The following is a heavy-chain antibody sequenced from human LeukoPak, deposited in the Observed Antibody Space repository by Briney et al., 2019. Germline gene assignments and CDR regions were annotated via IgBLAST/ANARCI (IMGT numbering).Heavy chain of an antibody. CDR3: ARPGTIKYFQH. CDR2: INHSGST. CDR1: GGSFSGYY. J-gene: IGHJ1*01. Sequence: SETLSLTCAVYGGSFSGYYWSWIRQPPGEGLEWIGEINHSGSTNYNPSLKSRVTISVDTSKNQFSLKLSSVTAADTAVYYCARPGTIKYFQHWGQGTLVTVSS. V-gene: IGHV4-34*01. D-gene: IGHD1/OR15-1a*01.